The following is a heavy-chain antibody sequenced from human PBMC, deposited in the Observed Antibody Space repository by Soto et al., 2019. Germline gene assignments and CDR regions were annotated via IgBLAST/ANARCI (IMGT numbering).Heavy chain of an antibody. CDR1: GFTFSAYA. V-gene: IGHV3-23*01. J-gene: IGHJ4*02. CDR3: ARWMESTNSDIDH. CDR2: ISGGGISA. Sequence: EVHLLESGGGLVQPGGSLRLSCAASGFTFSAYAMTWVRHTPGKGLEWVSAISGGGISAYYADSVKGRFTISRDNAEDTVYLLMTVVRAEDADRYFCARWMESTNSDIDHWGEGTLVTVSA. D-gene: IGHD2-8*01.